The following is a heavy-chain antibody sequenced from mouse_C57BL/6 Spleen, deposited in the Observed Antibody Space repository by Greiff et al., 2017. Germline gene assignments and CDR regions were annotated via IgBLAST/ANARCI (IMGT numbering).Heavy chain of an antibody. CDR3: TRPPDSSGVAWFAD. Sequence: EVKLMESGEGLVKPGGSLKLSCAASGFTFSSYAMSWVRQTPEKRLEWVAYISSGGDYIYYADTVKGRFTISRDNARNTLYLQMSSLKSEDTAMYYCTRPPDSSGVAWFADWGQGTLVTVSA. D-gene: IGHD3-2*02. V-gene: IGHV5-9-1*02. J-gene: IGHJ3*01. CDR1: GFTFSSYA. CDR2: ISSGGDYI.